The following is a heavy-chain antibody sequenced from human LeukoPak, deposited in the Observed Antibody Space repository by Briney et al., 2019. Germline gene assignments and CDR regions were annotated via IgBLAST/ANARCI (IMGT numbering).Heavy chain of an antibody. V-gene: IGHV4-34*01. CDR3: AKRGGPAAIRPNRYYYYGMDV. Sequence: SETLSLTCAVYGVSFSGYYWSWIRQPPGKGLEWIGEINNSGSTNYNPSLKSRVTISVDTSKNQFSLKLSSVTAADTAVYYRAKRGGPAAIRPNRYYYYGMDVWGQGTTVTVSS. J-gene: IGHJ6*02. CDR1: GVSFSGYY. D-gene: IGHD2-2*02. CDR2: INNSGST.